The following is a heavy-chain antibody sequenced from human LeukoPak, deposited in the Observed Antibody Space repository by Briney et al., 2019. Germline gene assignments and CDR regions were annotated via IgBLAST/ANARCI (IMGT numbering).Heavy chain of an antibody. CDR1: GFTFSNHG. CDR2: ISYDGSNK. D-gene: IGHD5-18*01. CDR3: AKEGRYSYGFYYYYGMDV. Sequence: GGSLRLSCAASGFTFSNHGMHWVRQAPGKGLEWVAVISYDGSNKYYADSVKGRFTISRDNSKNTLYLQMNSLRAEDTAVYYCAKEGRYSYGFYYYYGMDVWGQGTTVTVSS. V-gene: IGHV3-30*18. J-gene: IGHJ6*02.